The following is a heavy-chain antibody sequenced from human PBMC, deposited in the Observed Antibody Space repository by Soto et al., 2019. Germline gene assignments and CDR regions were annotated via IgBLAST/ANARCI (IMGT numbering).Heavy chain of an antibody. CDR3: AKEQTTGAHYAPDY. CDR2: ITGSSDYT. V-gene: IGHV3-23*01. Sequence: GGSLRLSCEASGFIFSSYAMNWVRQAPGKGLQWVSSITGSSDYTSYIASVKGRFTISRDNSKNTLYLQMNSLRAEDTAVYFCAKEQTTGAHYAPDYWSQGTLVTVSS. D-gene: IGHD2-8*02. J-gene: IGHJ4*02. CDR1: GFIFSSYA.